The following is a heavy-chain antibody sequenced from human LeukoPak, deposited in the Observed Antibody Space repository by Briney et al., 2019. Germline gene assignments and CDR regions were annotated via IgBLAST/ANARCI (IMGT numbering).Heavy chain of an antibody. CDR3: ARTAALDY. D-gene: IGHD6-13*01. J-gene: IGHJ4*02. CDR1: GFTLSSYW. V-gene: IGHV3-7*01. Sequence: GGSLRLSCAASGFTLSSYWMSWVRQAPGKGLEWVANIKQDGSEKYYVDSVKGRFTISRDNAKNSLYLQINSLRAEDTAVYYCARTAALDYWGQGTLVTVSS. CDR2: IKQDGSEK.